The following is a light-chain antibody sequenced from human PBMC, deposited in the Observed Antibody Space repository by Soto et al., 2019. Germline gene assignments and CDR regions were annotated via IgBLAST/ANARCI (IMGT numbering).Light chain of an antibody. CDR2: DAS. Sequence: DIQMTQSPSTLSASVGDRVTITCRASQSISSWLAWYQQKPGKAPKLLIYDASSLESGVPSRFSGSGSGTEFSLTISSLQPDDFATYYSQQYTDYPWTFGQGTKVDIK. CDR1: QSISSW. J-gene: IGKJ1*01. V-gene: IGKV1-5*01. CDR3: QQYTDYPWT.